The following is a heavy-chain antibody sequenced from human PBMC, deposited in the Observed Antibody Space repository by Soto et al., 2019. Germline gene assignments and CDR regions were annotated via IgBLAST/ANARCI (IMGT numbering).Heavy chain of an antibody. Sequence: SETLSLTCTVSGGSISSTTYSWGWIRQPPGKGLEWIGDIYFSGSTYYNASLKSRVSISVDTSKSQFSLKLSSVTAADTAVYYCARHDYSDYRYNWFDPWGQGTLVTVSS. CDR2: IYFSGST. CDR1: GGSISSTTYS. D-gene: IGHD4-17*01. J-gene: IGHJ5*02. CDR3: ARHDYSDYRYNWFDP. V-gene: IGHV4-39*01.